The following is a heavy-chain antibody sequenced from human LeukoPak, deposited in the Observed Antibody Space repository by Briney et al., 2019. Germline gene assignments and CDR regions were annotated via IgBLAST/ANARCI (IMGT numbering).Heavy chain of an antibody. J-gene: IGHJ4*02. CDR1: GFTFSSYS. V-gene: IGHV3-21*01. Sequence: GGSLRLSCAASGFTFSSYSMNWVRQAPGKGLEWVSSISSSSSYIYYADSVKGRFTISRDDAKNSLYLQMNSLRAEDTAVYYCARDGGYSGYDADCWGQGTLVTVSS. CDR3: ARDGGYSGYDADC. CDR2: ISSSSSYI. D-gene: IGHD5-12*01.